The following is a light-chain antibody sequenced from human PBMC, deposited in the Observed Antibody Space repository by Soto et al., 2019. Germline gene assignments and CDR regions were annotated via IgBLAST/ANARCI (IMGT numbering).Light chain of an antibody. Sequence: EIVLTQSPGTLSLSPGERATLSCRASQSVRSTSLVWYQQKPGQAPRLLIYGASSRATGIPDRFSGSGSGTDFTLTISRLEPEDSAVYYCQQYGSSSWTFGQVARVEIK. CDR2: GAS. J-gene: IGKJ1*01. CDR3: QQYGSSSWT. V-gene: IGKV3-20*01. CDR1: QSVRSTS.